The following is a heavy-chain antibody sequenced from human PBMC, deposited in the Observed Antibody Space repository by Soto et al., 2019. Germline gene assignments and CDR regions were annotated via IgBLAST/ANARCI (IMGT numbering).Heavy chain of an antibody. CDR2: IRNKANSYST. J-gene: IGHJ4*02. CDR1: GFPFSGSS. V-gene: IGHV3-73*01. CDR3: IRHSPEDMIRT. D-gene: IGHD2-15*01. Sequence: GGSLGLSCAASGFPFSGSSVHWVRQASGKGLEWVGRIRNKANSYSTAYAASVRGRFTISRDDSKNTAFLQMNSLNTEDTAVYYCIRHSPEDMIRTWGQGT.